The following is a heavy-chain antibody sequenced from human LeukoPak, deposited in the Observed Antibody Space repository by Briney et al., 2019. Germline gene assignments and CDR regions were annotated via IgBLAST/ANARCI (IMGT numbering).Heavy chain of an antibody. J-gene: IGHJ3*02. D-gene: IGHD7-27*01. Sequence: PGGSLRLSCSASGLTFSLYSMHWVRQAPGKGLKYVSGISTNGGSTYYADSVKGRFTISRDNSKNTLYLQISTLRAEDTSVYYCVTELGIGGFDIWGQGTMVTVSS. CDR1: GLTFSLYS. CDR2: ISTNGGST. V-gene: IGHV3-64D*06. CDR3: VTELGIGGFDI.